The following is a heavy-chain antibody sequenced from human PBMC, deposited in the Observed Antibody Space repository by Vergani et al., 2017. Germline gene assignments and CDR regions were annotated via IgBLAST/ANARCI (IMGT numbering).Heavy chain of an antibody. CDR2: IFSNDEK. Sequence: QVTLKESGPVLVKPTETLTLTCTVSGFSLSNARMGVSWIRQPPGKALEWLAHIFSNDEKSYSTSLKSRLTISKDTSKSQVVLTMTNMDPVDTATYYCARIPLGYCSSTSCFGYYYYYGMDVWGQGTTVTVSS. J-gene: IGHJ6*02. V-gene: IGHV2-26*01. CDR1: GFSLSNARMG. CDR3: ARIPLGYCSSTSCFGYYYYYGMDV. D-gene: IGHD2-2*01.